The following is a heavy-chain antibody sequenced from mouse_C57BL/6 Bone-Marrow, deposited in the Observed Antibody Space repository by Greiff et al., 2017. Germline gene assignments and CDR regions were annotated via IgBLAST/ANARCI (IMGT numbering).Heavy chain of an antibody. CDR2: ISSGGSYT. CDR3: ARHRTTVGAHWYFDV. J-gene: IGHJ1*03. CDR1: GFTFSSYG. D-gene: IGHD1-1*01. Sequence: EVKLVESGGDLVKPGGSLKLSCAASGFTFSSYGMSWVRQTPDKRLEWVATISSGGSYTYYPDSVKGRFTISRDNAKNTLYLQMSSLKSEDTAMYYCARHRTTVGAHWYFDVWGTGTTVTVSS. V-gene: IGHV5-6*01.